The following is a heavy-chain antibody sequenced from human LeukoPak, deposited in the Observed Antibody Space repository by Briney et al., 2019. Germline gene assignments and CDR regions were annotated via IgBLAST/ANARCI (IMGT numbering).Heavy chain of an antibody. V-gene: IGHV4-59*01. CDR2: IYYSGST. Sequence: SETLSLTCTVSGGSISSYYWSWIRQPPGKGLEWIGYIYYSGSTNYNPSLKSRVTISVDTSKNQFSLKLSSVTAADTAVYYCARSPCSGGSCYLGVNDYWGQGTLVTVSS. J-gene: IGHJ4*02. D-gene: IGHD2-15*01. CDR1: GGSISSYY. CDR3: ARSPCSGGSCYLGVNDY.